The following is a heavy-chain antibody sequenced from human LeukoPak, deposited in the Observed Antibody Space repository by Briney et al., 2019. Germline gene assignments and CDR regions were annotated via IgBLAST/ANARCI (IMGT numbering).Heavy chain of an antibody. CDR1: GYTFIDSR. CDR2: IREDGNEK. CDR3: ANSYVKTERRHYNYFDH. D-gene: IGHD1-1*01. Sequence: GSPRLSCVAPGYTFIDSRMTSVRQAPGEGLERVANIREDGNEKYYVDSVRGRFTISRDNAKNSLFLQMNSLRGEDTAIYYCANSYVKTERRHYNYFDHWGQGTLVTVSS. V-gene: IGHV3-7*01. J-gene: IGHJ5*02.